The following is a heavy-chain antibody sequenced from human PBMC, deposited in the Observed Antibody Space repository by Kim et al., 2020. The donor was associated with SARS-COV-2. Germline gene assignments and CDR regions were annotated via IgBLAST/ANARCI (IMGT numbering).Heavy chain of an antibody. CDR3: APLGRDASEPLPIDY. V-gene: IGHV3-64*01. J-gene: IGHJ4*02. Sequence: GGSLRLSCAASGFSFSNYGMHWVRQASGKRLEFVSSIGANGGTTYYANSAKGRFTISRDNSVNTMYLQMSSLRTEDTAVYYCAPLGRDASEPLPIDYWGRGTLVTVSS. D-gene: IGHD1-1*01. CDR1: GFSFSNYG. CDR2: IGANGGTT.